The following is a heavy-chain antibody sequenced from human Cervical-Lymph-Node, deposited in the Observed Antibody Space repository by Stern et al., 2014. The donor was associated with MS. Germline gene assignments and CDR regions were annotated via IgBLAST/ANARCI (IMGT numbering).Heavy chain of an antibody. V-gene: IGHV1-69*01. J-gene: IGHJ4*02. CDR2: IIPIFGTA. CDR3: ARSYGAVAGTGSDY. CDR1: GGTFSSYD. D-gene: IGHD6-19*01. Sequence: VQLVESGAEVKKPGSSVKVSCKASGGTFSSYDISWVRQAAGQAVEWMGGIIPIFGTANYAQKIQGRVTITEEEATRKDNMRRSSLRSKDTAVYYCARSYGAVAGTGSDYWGQGTLVTVSS.